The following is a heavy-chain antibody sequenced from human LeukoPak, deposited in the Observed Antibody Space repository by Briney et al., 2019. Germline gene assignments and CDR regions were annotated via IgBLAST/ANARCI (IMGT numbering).Heavy chain of an antibody. Sequence: PGGSLRLSCAASGFTFSACAMSWVRQAPGKGLEWVSGISGRGGNEYYAGSVKGRFTISRDNSKSTLYLQMNSLRDEDTALYYCVKDEYSSAIFYFDSWGQGTPVTVSS. D-gene: IGHD5-18*01. CDR1: GFTFSACA. V-gene: IGHV3-23*01. CDR2: ISGRGGNE. CDR3: VKDEYSSAIFYFDS. J-gene: IGHJ4*02.